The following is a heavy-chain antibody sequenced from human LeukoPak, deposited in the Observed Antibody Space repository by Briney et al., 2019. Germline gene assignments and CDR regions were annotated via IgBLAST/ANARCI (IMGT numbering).Heavy chain of an antibody. Sequence: PTETLSLTCTVSGAPISSSSYYWGWIRQPPGKGLEWIGSIYYSGSTHYNPSLKSRVTISVDTSKNQFSLKLSYVTAEDTAVYYCARGGSSWYDYFGYWGQGTLVTVSS. CDR2: IYYSGST. CDR3: ARGGSSWYDYFGY. V-gene: IGHV4-39*01. D-gene: IGHD6-13*01. J-gene: IGHJ4*02. CDR1: GAPISSSSYY.